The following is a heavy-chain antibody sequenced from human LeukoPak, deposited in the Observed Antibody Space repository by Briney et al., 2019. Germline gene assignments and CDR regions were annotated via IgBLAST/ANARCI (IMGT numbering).Heavy chain of an antibody. CDR3: ARVDDYGGRDFDY. Sequence: PGGSLRLSCAASGFTFSSYSMNWVRQAPGKGLEWVSYISSSSSTIYYADSVKGRFTISRDNAKNSLYLQINTLRAEDTAVYYCARVDDYGGRDFDYWGQGTLVTVSS. CDR1: GFTFSSYS. V-gene: IGHV3-48*04. J-gene: IGHJ4*02. D-gene: IGHD4-23*01. CDR2: ISSSSSTI.